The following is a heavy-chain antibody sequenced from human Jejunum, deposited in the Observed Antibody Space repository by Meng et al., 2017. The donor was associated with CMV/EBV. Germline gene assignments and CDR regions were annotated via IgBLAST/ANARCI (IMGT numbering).Heavy chain of an antibody. CDR2: VNAGNGNT. Sequence: KASGHPFSNYAMHWVRQAHGQRLEWMGLVNAGNGNTRYSQKFQGRVTISRDTSASTVYMELSSLTSEDTAVYYCASERWGSGYLDLWGRGSLVTVSS. CDR3: ASERWGSGYLDL. D-gene: IGHD4-23*01. J-gene: IGHJ2*01. V-gene: IGHV1-3*01. CDR1: GHPFSNYA.